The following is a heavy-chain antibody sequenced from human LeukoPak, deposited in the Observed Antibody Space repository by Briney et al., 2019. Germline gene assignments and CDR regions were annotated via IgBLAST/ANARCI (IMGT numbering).Heavy chain of an antibody. CDR2: INQDGSEM. CDR1: GFTFSNYW. CDR3: ARDLTRGDYYFDY. Sequence: GGSLRLSCAASGFTFSNYWMSWVRQAPGKGLDWLANINQDGSEMYYVDSVKGRFTISRDNGKNSLYLQINSLRADDTAVYYCARDLTRGDYYFDYWGQGTLVTVSS. D-gene: IGHD3-16*01. V-gene: IGHV3-7*01. J-gene: IGHJ4*02.